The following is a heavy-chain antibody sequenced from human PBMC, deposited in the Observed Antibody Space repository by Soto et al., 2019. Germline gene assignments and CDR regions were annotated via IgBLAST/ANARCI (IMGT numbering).Heavy chain of an antibody. CDR2: IYYSGST. D-gene: IGHD3-16*01. Sequence: SETLSLTCTVSGGSISSGGYYWSWIRQHPGKGLEWIGYIYYSGSTYYNPSLKSRVTMSVDTSKNQFSLKLSSVTAADTAVYYCARDLGGWFDPWGQGTLVTVSS. V-gene: IGHV4-31*03. CDR1: GGSISSGGYY. J-gene: IGHJ5*02. CDR3: ARDLGGWFDP.